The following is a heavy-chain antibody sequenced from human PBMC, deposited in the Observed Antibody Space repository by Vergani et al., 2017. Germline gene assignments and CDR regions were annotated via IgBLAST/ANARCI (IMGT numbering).Heavy chain of an antibody. Sequence: QVQLVQSGAEVKKPGSSVKVSCKASGGTFSSSAISWVRQAPGQGLEWMGGIIPIFGTATYAQHFQGRVTITADESPSTAYMELSSLRSEDTAVYYCARVRGDGYNGRLDYWGQGTLVTVSS. CDR2: IIPIFGTA. CDR3: ARVRGDGYNGRLDY. D-gene: IGHD5-24*01. V-gene: IGHV1-69*01. CDR1: GGTFSSSA. J-gene: IGHJ4*02.